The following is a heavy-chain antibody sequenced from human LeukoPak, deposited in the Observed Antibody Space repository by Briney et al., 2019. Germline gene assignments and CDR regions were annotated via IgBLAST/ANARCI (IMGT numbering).Heavy chain of an antibody. V-gene: IGHV1-24*01. J-gene: IGHJ2*01. CDR1: GYTLTELS. D-gene: IGHD1-26*01. CDR3: ATDSRIVGATSPWYFDL. CDR2: FDPEDGET. Sequence: ASVKVSCKVSGYTLTELSMHWVRQAPGKGLEWVGGFDPEDGETIYAQKFQGRVTMTEDTSTDTAYMELSSLRSEDTAVYYCATDSRIVGATSPWYFDLWGRGTLVTVSS.